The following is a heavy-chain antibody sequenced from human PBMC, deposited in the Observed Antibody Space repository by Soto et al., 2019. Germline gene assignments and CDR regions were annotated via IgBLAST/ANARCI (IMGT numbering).Heavy chain of an antibody. J-gene: IGHJ4*02. CDR2: IYYSGST. V-gene: IGHV4-39*01. Sequence: QLQLQESGPGLVKPSETLSLTCTVSGGSTSSSSYYWGWIRQPPGKGLEWIGSIYYSGSTFYNPSLKSRVTISVDTSKNQFSLKLSSVTAADTAVYYCATFYGDYVSYWGQGTLVTVSS. CDR3: ATFYGDYVSY. CDR1: GGSTSSSSYY. D-gene: IGHD4-17*01.